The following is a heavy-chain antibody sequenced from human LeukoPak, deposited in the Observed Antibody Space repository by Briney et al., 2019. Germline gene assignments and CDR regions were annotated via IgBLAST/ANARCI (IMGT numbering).Heavy chain of an antibody. CDR2: ISGSGGST. J-gene: IGHJ6*02. Sequence: GGSLRLSCAASGFTFSSYGMHWVRQAPGKGLEWVSAISGSGGSTYYADSVKGRFTISRDNSKNTLYLQMNSLRAEDTAVYYCARRFLEWSETYYYGMDVWGQGTTVTVSS. CDR3: ARRFLEWSETYYYGMDV. V-gene: IGHV3-23*01. CDR1: GFTFSSYG. D-gene: IGHD3-3*01.